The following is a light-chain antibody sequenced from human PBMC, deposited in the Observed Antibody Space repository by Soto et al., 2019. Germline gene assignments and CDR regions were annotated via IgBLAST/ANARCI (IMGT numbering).Light chain of an antibody. Sequence: DIQMTQSPSTLSACVGDRGTLTCRASQGISSYLAWYQQKPGKAPKVLFYAASTLQTGVPSRFSGSGSGTDFTLTISSMQPEDFATYYCQQLNSYPLTLGGGTKVDIK. J-gene: IGKJ4*01. V-gene: IGKV1-9*01. CDR3: QQLNSYPLT. CDR1: QGISSY. CDR2: AAS.